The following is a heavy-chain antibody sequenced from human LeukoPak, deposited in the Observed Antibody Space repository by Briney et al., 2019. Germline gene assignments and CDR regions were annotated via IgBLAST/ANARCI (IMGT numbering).Heavy chain of an antibody. CDR1: GGSFSGYY. V-gene: IGHV4-34*01. J-gene: IGHJ6*03. CDR3: ARGAQGSYYYYYYMDV. CDR2: INHSGST. Sequence: SETLSLTCAVYGGSFSGYYWSWIRQPPGKGLEWIGEINHSGSTNYNPSLKSRVTISVDTSKNQFSLKLSSVTAADTAVYYCARGAQGSYYYYYYMDVWGKGTTVTVSS.